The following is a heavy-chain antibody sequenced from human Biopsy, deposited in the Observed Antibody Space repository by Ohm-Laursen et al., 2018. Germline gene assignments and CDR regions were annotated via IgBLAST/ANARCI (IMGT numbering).Heavy chain of an antibody. CDR2: MNPNSGNT. CDR1: GYTFTSYE. D-gene: IGHD3-10*01. Sequence: SSVKVSCKSSGYTFTSYEINWVRQATGQGLEWMGWMNPNSGNTGYAQKFQGRVTMTRNTSISTAYMEVSSLRSEDTAVYYCARGRNPVWFGEDLDYWGQGTPVTVSS. CDR3: ARGRNPVWFGEDLDY. V-gene: IGHV1-8*01. J-gene: IGHJ4*02.